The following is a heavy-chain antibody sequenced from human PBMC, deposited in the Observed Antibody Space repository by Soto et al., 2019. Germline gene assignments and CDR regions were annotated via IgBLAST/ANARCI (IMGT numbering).Heavy chain of an antibody. CDR2: ISGSGGST. V-gene: IGHV3-23*01. CDR3: AKDGHVLLWFGEFDY. D-gene: IGHD3-10*01. J-gene: IGHJ4*02. Sequence: GESLKISCAASGFTFSSYAMSWVRQAPGKGLEWVSAISGSGGSTYYADSVKGRFTISRDNSKNTLYLQMNSLRAEDTAVYYCAKDGHVLLWFGEFDYWGQGTLVTVSS. CDR1: GFTFSSYA.